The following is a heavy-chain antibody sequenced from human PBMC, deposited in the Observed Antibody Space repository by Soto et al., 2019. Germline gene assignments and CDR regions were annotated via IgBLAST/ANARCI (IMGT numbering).Heavy chain of an antibody. J-gene: IGHJ5*02. V-gene: IGHV2-26*01. CDR3: ARRQLAVAGSPWFDH. Sequence: QVTLKESGPVLVKPTETLTLRCTVSGLSITDSEMGVSWIRQPPGQPLEWLAHIDSSGEKSYRTFLKSRLAISKDTSKSQIVLTMTNMDPADTDTYYCARRQLAVAGSPWFDHWGQGIPVTVSS. CDR1: GLSITDSEMG. D-gene: IGHD6-13*01. CDR2: IDSSGEK.